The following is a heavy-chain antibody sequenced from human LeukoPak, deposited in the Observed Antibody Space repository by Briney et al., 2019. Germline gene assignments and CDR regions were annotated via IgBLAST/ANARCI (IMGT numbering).Heavy chain of an antibody. V-gene: IGHV3-48*01. J-gene: IGHJ3*02. CDR1: GFTFSSYS. D-gene: IGHD3-22*01. Sequence: GGSLRLSCAASGFTFSSYSMNWVRQAPGKGLEWVSYISSSSSTIYYADSVKGRFTISRDNAKNSLYLQMNSLRAEDTAVYYCSGDYYDSSGRVAFDIWGQGTMVVVSS. CDR3: SGDYYDSSGRVAFDI. CDR2: ISSSSSTI.